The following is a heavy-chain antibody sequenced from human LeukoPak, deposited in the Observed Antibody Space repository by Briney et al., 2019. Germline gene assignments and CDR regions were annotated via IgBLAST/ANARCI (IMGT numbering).Heavy chain of an antibody. CDR1: GGSISSSSYY. CDR3: ARESRDSYHDGYYMDV. J-gene: IGHJ6*03. V-gene: IGHV4-39*02. D-gene: IGHD2-21*02. Sequence: SETLSLTCTVSGGSISSSSYYWGWIRQPPGKGLEWIGSIYYSGSTYYNPSLKSRVTISVDTSKNQFSLKLSSVTAADTAVYYCARESRDSYHDGYYMDVWGKGTTVTVSS. CDR2: IYYSGST.